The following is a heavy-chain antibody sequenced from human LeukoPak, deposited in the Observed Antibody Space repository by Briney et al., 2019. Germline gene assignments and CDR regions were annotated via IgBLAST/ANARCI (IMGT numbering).Heavy chain of an antibody. J-gene: IGHJ3*02. CDR1: GGSISSYY. D-gene: IGHD3-16*01. CDR3: ARSSPFGEPTAPFDI. CDR2: IYYSGST. Sequence: SETLSLTCTVSGGSISSYYWSWIRQPPGKGLEWIGYIYYSGSTNYNPSLKSRVTISADTSKNQFSLKLSSVTAADTAVYYCARSSPFGEPTAPFDIWGQGTMVTVSS. V-gene: IGHV4-59*01.